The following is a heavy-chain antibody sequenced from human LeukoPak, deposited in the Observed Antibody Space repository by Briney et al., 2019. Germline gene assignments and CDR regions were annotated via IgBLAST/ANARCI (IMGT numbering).Heavy chain of an antibody. J-gene: IGHJ3*02. D-gene: IGHD2-8*01. CDR3: ARGRYCTNGVCLPAFDI. Sequence: PSETLSLTCTVSGVSITTYYWSWIRQPPGKGLEWIGYIYHSGSTNYNPSLKSRVTISVDTSKNQFSLKLSSVTAADTAVYYCARGRYCTNGVCLPAFDIWGQGTMVTVSS. CDR2: IYHSGST. V-gene: IGHV4-59*12. CDR1: GVSITTYY.